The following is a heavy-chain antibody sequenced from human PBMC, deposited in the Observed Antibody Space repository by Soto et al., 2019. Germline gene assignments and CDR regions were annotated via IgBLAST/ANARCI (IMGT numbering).Heavy chain of an antibody. CDR1: GGSISSGDYY. J-gene: IGHJ2*01. Sequence: QVQLQESGPGLVKPSQTLSLTCTVSGGSISSGDYYWSWIRQPPGKGLEWIGYIYYSGSTYYNPSLKSRVTISVDTSKNQISLKLSSVTAADTAVYYCARDPTSSSWGNWYFDLWGRGTLVTVSS. V-gene: IGHV4-30-4*01. CDR2: IYYSGST. D-gene: IGHD6-13*01. CDR3: ARDPTSSSWGNWYFDL.